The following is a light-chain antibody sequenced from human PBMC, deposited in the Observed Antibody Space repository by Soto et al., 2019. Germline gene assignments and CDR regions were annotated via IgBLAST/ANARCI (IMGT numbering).Light chain of an antibody. J-gene: IGKJ5*01. CDR3: QQYNNWPGGT. Sequence: EIVMTQSPATLSVSPGERATLSCRASQSVSSNLAWYQQKPGQAPRLLIYGASTRATGIPARSSGSGSGTEFTLTISSLQSEDFAVYYCQQYNNWPGGTFGQGTRLEIK. CDR1: QSVSSN. V-gene: IGKV3-15*01. CDR2: GAS.